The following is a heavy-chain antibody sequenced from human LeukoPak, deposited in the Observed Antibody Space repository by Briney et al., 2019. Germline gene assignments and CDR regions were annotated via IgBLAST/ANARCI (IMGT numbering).Heavy chain of an antibody. CDR1: GFTFSSYS. D-gene: IGHD1-26*01. CDR2: ISSSSSTI. CDR3: ARTLVGATRPYYFDY. J-gene: IGHJ4*02. V-gene: IGHV3-48*01. Sequence: GGPLRLSCAASGFTFSSYSMNWVRQAPGKGLEWVSYISSSSSTIYYADSVKGRFTISRDNAKNSLYLQMNSLRAEDTAVYYCARTLVGATRPYYFDYWGQGTLVTVSS.